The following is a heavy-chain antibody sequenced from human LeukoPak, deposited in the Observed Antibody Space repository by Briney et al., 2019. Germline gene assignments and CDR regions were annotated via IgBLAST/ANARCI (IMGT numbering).Heavy chain of an antibody. J-gene: IGHJ6*02. CDR1: GGSISSYY. V-gene: IGHV4-59*01. CDR3: ARETPPDYGDYLFGGQYYYYGMDV. D-gene: IGHD4-17*01. Sequence: PSETLSLTCTVSGGSISSYYWSWIRQPPGKGLEWIGYIYYSGSTNYNPSLKSRVTISVDTSKNQFSLKLSSVTAADTAVYYCARETPPDYGDYLFGGQYYYYGMDVWGQGTTVTDSS. CDR2: IYYSGST.